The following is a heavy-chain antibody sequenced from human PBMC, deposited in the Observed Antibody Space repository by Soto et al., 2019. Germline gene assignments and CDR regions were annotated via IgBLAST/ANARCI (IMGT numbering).Heavy chain of an antibody. V-gene: IGHV4-39*01. D-gene: IGHD6-19*01. Sequence: SETLSLTCTVSGGSISSGSFYWGWIRQPPGKGLEWIGSIYYTRNTYYNPSLKSRVTISVDSSKNQFSLKLSSVTAADTAVYYCAKHWEQWLGYNDYWGQGTLVTVSS. CDR2: IYYTRNT. J-gene: IGHJ4*02. CDR1: GGSISSGSFY. CDR3: AKHWEQWLGYNDY.